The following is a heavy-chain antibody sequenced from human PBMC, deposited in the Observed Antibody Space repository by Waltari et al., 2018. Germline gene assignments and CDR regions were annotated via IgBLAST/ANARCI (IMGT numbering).Heavy chain of an antibody. CDR2: IYSGGST. CDR1: GFTFRSYA. Sequence: EVQLLESGGGLVQPGGSLRLSCAASGFTFRSYAIRWVRQAPGKGLEVVSVIYSGGSTYYADSVKGRFTISRDNSKNTLYLQRNSLRAEDAAVYYCAKDPGYDIVTGWYYFDYWGQGTLVTVSS. J-gene: IGHJ4*02. V-gene: IGHV3-23*03. D-gene: IGHD3-9*01. CDR3: AKDPGYDIVTGWYYFDY.